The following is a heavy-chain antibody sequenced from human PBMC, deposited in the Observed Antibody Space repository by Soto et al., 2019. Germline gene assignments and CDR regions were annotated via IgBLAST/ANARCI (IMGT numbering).Heavy chain of an antibody. Sequence: GGSLRLSCAASGFSFNDSWMHRVRQVPGKGLMWVSRLKSDGRDTIYADSVKGRFTVSRDSAKNTLYLQMNSLRVEDTAVYYCVREMPVPIRGGYYYYSVLDAWGQGTTVTVSS. CDR2: LKSDGRDT. D-gene: IGHD2-2*01. CDR1: GFSFNDSW. J-gene: IGHJ6*02. V-gene: IGHV3-74*01. CDR3: VREMPVPIRGGYYYYSVLDA.